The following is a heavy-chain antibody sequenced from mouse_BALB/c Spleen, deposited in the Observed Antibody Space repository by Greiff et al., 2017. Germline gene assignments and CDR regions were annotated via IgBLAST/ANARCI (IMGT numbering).Heavy chain of an antibody. CDR2: IYPGDGDT. CDR1: GYTFTSYW. D-gene: IGHD2-1*01. Sequence: QVQLKESGAELARPGASVKLSCKASGYTFTSYWMQWVKQRPGQGLEWIGAIYPGDGDTRYTQKFKGKATLTADKSSSTAYMQLSSLASEDSAVYYCARLNYPYAMDYWGQGTSVTVSS. J-gene: IGHJ4*01. CDR3: ARLNYPYAMDY. V-gene: IGHV1-87*01.